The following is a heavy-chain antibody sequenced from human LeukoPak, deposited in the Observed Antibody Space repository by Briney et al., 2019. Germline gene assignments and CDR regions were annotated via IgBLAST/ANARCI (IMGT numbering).Heavy chain of an antibody. CDR1: GGTFSSYA. Sequence: SVKVSCKASGGTFSSYAISWVRQAPGRGLEWMGRIIPILGIANYAQKFQGRVTITADKSTSTAYMELSSLRSEDTAVYYCARANYDILTGYYTPTGYWGQGTLVTVSS. J-gene: IGHJ4*02. V-gene: IGHV1-69*04. CDR3: ARANYDILTGYYTPTGY. CDR2: IIPILGIA. D-gene: IGHD3-9*01.